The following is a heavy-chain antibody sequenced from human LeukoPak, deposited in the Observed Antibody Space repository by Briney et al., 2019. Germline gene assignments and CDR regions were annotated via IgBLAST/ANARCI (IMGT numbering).Heavy chain of an antibody. CDR3: ARSSGPKYYDILTGYPFDY. CDR1: GYTFTSYY. Sequence: ASVKVSCKASGYTFTSYYMHWVRQAPGQGLEWMGIINPSGGSTSYAQKFQGRVTMTRDMSTSTVYMELSSLRSDDTAVYYCARSSGPKYYDILTGYPFDYWGQGTLVTVSS. CDR2: INPSGGST. D-gene: IGHD3-9*01. V-gene: IGHV1-46*01. J-gene: IGHJ4*02.